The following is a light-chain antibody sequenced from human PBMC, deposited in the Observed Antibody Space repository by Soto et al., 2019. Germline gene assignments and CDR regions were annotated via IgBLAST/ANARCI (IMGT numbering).Light chain of an antibody. Sequence: DIQMTQSPSTLSASVGDRVTITCRTSQSISSWLDWYQQKPGKAPKLLIYKASSLESGVPSRFSGSGSGTEFTLTISSLQPDDFATYYCQQYNSYPWTFGQGNKVEIK. CDR3: QQYNSYPWT. V-gene: IGKV1-5*03. CDR1: QSISSW. CDR2: KAS. J-gene: IGKJ1*01.